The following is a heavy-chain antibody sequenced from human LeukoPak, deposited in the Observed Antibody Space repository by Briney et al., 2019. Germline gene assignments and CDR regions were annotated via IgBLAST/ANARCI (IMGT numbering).Heavy chain of an antibody. CDR1: GFAFSSYW. J-gene: IGHJ4*02. V-gene: IGHV3-74*01. CDR2: IDSDGAIT. Sequence: GGSLRLSCAASGFAFSSYWMHWVRQAPGKGLVSVSRIDSDGAITRYADSVQGRFTISRDNAKNTVYLQMNNLRAEDAAVYYCARVRGTIDYWGQGTLVTVSS. CDR3: ARVRGTIDY. D-gene: IGHD1-7*01.